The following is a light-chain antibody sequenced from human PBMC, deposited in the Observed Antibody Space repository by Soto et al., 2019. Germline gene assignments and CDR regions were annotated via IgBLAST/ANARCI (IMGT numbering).Light chain of an antibody. CDR2: DVS. CDR1: SSDVGGYNY. Sequence: QSALTQPASVSGSPGQSITISCTGTSSDVGGYNYVSWYQQHPGKAPKVMIYDVSNRPSGVSNRFSGSKSGNTASLTISGLQAEDEADYYCSSYTSSSLYVFGTGPKLTVL. J-gene: IGLJ1*01. V-gene: IGLV2-14*01. CDR3: SSYTSSSLYV.